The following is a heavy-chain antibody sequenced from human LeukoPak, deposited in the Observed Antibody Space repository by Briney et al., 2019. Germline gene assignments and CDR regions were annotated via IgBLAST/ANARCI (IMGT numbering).Heavy chain of an antibody. D-gene: IGHD3-10*01. J-gene: IGHJ6*02. CDR1: GFTFSNCA. CDR2: ISAGGSGT. Sequence: GGSLRLSCAASGFTFSNCAMSWVRQAPGQGLEWVSAISAGGSGTYYADTVKGRFTISRDNSKNTLYLQMNSLRAEDTAVYYCARDRLLWFGEPIYPVYYGVDVWGQGTTVTVSS. V-gene: IGHV3-23*01. CDR3: ARDRLLWFGEPIYPVYYGVDV.